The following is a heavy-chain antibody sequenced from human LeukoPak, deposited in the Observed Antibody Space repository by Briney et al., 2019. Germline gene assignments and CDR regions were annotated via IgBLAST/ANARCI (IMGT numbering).Heavy chain of an antibody. V-gene: IGHV4-59*01. CDR3: ARVGLRVRGVIMARFGWFDP. CDR1: GGSISSYY. CDR2: IYYSGST. D-gene: IGHD3-10*01. Sequence: KPSETLSLTCTVSGGSISSYYWSWIRQPPGKGLEWIGYIYYSGSTNYNPSLKSRVTISVDTSKNQFSLKLSSVTAADTAVYYCARVGLRVRGVIMARFGWFDPWGQGTLVTVSS. J-gene: IGHJ5*02.